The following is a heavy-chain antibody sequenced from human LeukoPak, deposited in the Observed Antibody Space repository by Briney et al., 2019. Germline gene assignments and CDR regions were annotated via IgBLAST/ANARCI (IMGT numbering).Heavy chain of an antibody. CDR2: IIPIFGTA. D-gene: IGHD6-19*01. Sequence: SVKVSCKASGGTFSSYAISWVRQAPGQGLEWMGRIIPIFGTANYAQKFQGRVAITTDESTSTAYMALSSLRSEDTGVYYCARGIAGAGFDYWGQGTLVRLL. CDR3: ARGIAGAGFDY. CDR1: GGTFSSYA. J-gene: IGHJ4*02. V-gene: IGHV1-69*05.